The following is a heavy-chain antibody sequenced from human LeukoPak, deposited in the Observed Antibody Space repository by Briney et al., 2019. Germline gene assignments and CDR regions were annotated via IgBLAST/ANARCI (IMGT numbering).Heavy chain of an antibody. CDR1: GGSISSSSYY. CDR2: IYYSGST. D-gene: IGHD2-15*01. CDR3: ARDIRYCRGGSCYSSDLDY. Sequence: SETLSLTCTVSGGSISSSSYYWGWIRQPPGKGLEWIGSIYYSGSTYYNPSLKIRVTISVDTSKNQFSLRLSSVTAADTAVYYCARDIRYCRGGSCYSSDLDYWGQGTLVTVSS. J-gene: IGHJ4*02. V-gene: IGHV4-39*07.